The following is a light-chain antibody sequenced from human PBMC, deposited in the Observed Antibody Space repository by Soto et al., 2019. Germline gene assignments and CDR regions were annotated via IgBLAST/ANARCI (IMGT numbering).Light chain of an antibody. V-gene: IGKV2-30*01. Sequence: VMTQFPLSLPVTLDQPAYISCRSSPRLVYSDGHTYLNWFQQRPGQSPGSLIYKVSNRDSGVPDRFSGSGSGTDFTLKISSVEAEDVVVNCCMQGTDWPVTCGGVTKV. CDR2: KVS. CDR1: PRLVYSDGHTY. CDR3: MQGTDWPVT. J-gene: IGKJ4*02.